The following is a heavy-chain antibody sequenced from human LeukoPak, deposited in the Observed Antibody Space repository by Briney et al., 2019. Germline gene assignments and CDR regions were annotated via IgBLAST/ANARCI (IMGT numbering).Heavy chain of an antibody. CDR2: IYTSGST. V-gene: IGHV4-61*02. CDR1: GGSISSGGYY. J-gene: IGHJ6*04. Sequence: SETLSLTCTVSGGSISSGGYYWSWIRQPAGKGLEWIGRIYTSGSTNYNPSLKSRVTISVDTSKNQFSLKLSSVTAADTAVYYCARDSPLYYDFWSGFVWGKGTTVTVSS. CDR3: ARDSPLYYDFWSGFV. D-gene: IGHD3-3*01.